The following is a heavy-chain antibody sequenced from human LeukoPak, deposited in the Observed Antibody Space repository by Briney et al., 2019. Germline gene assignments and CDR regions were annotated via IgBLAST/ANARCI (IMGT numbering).Heavy chain of an antibody. J-gene: IGHJ4*02. Sequence: PGGSLRLSCAASGFTFTDYAMSWVRQAPGKGLEWVSAIVGGGGTTSYADSVKGRFTISRDNAKNTVYLQMKSLRAEDTAVYYCAKARLSTGWAYNDYWGQGTLVTVSS. V-gene: IGHV3-23*01. CDR2: IVGGGGTT. CDR1: GFTFTDYA. D-gene: IGHD6-19*01. CDR3: AKARLSTGWAYNDY.